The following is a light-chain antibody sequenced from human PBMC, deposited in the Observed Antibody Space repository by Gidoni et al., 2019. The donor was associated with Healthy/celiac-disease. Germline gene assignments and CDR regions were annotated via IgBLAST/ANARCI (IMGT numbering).Light chain of an antibody. CDR2: DAS. CDR3: QQYDNLLRWT. V-gene: IGKV1-33*01. Sequence: DIQMTQSPSSLSASVGDRVTITCQASQDISKYLNWYQQKPGKAPKLLIYDASNLETGVPSRFSGGGSGTDFTFTISSLQPEDIATYYCQQYDNLLRWTFXQXTKVEIK. J-gene: IGKJ2*02. CDR1: QDISKY.